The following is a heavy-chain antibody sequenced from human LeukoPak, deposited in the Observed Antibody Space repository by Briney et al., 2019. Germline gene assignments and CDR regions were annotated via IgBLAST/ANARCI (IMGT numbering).Heavy chain of an antibody. CDR3: ASNIVFDY. D-gene: IGHD2/OR15-2a*01. V-gene: IGHV3-53*01. J-gene: IGHJ4*02. Sequence: GGSLGLSCAASGFIFNSNYMIWVRQGPGKGLEWVSVIYSGGSTHYADSVEGRITISRDNSKNSLYLQMNSLRAEDTAVYYCASNIVFDYWGQGTLVTVSS. CDR2: IYSGGST. CDR1: GFIFNSNY.